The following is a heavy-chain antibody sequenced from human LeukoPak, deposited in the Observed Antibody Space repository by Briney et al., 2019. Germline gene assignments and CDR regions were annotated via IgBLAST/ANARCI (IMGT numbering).Heavy chain of an antibody. J-gene: IGHJ4*02. CDR3: AKRLVDSSGWWYFDY. CDR2: ISGSGGST. V-gene: IGHV3-23*01. Sequence: GGSLRLSCADSGFPFSSYAMSWVRQAPGKGLEWVSAISGSGGSTYYADSVKGRFTISRDNSKNTLYLQMNSLRAEDTAVYYCAKRLVDSSGWWYFDYWGQGTLVTVSS. D-gene: IGHD6-19*01. CDR1: GFPFSSYA.